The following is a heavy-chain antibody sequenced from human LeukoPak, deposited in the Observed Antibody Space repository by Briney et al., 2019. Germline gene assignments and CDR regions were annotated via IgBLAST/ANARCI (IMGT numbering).Heavy chain of an antibody. V-gene: IGHV3-21*01. CDR3: ARIGLRHDAFDI. J-gene: IGHJ3*02. CDR2: ISSSRSYI. D-gene: IGHD4-17*01. Sequence: GGSLRLSCAASGFTFSSYSMNWVRQAPGKGLEWVSSISSSRSYIYYADSVKGRFTISRDTAKKSLYLQMNSLRAADPAVYYCARIGLRHDAFDIWGQGTMVTVSS. CDR1: GFTFSSYS.